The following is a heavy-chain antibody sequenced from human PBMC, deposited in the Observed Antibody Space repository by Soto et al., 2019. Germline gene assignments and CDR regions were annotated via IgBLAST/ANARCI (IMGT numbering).Heavy chain of an antibody. V-gene: IGHV4-39*01. J-gene: IGHJ4*02. D-gene: IGHD5-18*01. CDR3: ARQNPLSGYGYGLGGHHFDS. Sequence: SETLSLTCPVSGGSVSSRAYYWGWIRQPPGKGLEWIGNIYYSGSTSYNPSLKSRVTMSVDTSKNQFSLKLTSVTAADTAVYYCARQNPLSGYGYGLGGHHFDSSGPRTLLTVPS. CDR2: IYYSGST. CDR1: GGSVSSRAYY.